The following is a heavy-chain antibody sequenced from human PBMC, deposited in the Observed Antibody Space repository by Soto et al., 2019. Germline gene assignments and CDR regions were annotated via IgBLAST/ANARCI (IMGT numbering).Heavy chain of an antibody. D-gene: IGHD3-3*01. CDR1: GYTLTSYD. J-gene: IGHJ6*03. Sequence: ASVKVSFKASGYTLTSYDINWVRQATGQGLEWMGWMNPNSGNTGYAQKFQGRVTMTRNTSISTAYMELSSLRSEDTAVYYCARVSSMFYDFWSGYYPYYYYYYMDVWGKGTTVTVSS. CDR3: ARVSSMFYDFWSGYYPYYYYYYMDV. CDR2: MNPNSGNT. V-gene: IGHV1-8*01.